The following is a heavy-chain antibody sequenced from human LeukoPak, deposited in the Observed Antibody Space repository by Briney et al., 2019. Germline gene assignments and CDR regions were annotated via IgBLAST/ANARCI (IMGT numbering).Heavy chain of an antibody. J-gene: IGHJ5*02. V-gene: IGHV3-23*01. Sequence: GGSLRLSCAASGFTFSSYAMSWVRQAPGKGLEWVSAISGSGGSTYYADSVKGRFTISRDNSKNTLYLQMNSLRAEDTAVYYCARRNLVQVAAAGQGKRENWFDPWGQGTLVTVSS. CDR3: ARRNLVQVAAAGQGKRENWFDP. CDR1: GFTFSSYA. CDR2: ISGSGGST. D-gene: IGHD6-13*01.